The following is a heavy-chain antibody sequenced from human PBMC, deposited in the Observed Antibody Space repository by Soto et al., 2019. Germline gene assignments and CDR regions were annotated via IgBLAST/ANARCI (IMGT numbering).Heavy chain of an antibody. V-gene: IGHV3-33*01. CDR3: ARGEGGSSGWLHLAYYYYGMDV. Sequence: GGSLRLSCAASEFTFSSYGMHWVRQAPGKGLEWVAVIWYDGSNKYYADSVKGRFTISRDNSKNTLYLQMNSLRAEDTAVYYCARGEGGSSGWLHLAYYYYGMDVWGQGTTVTVSS. CDR2: IWYDGSNK. J-gene: IGHJ6*02. CDR1: EFTFSSYG. D-gene: IGHD6-19*01.